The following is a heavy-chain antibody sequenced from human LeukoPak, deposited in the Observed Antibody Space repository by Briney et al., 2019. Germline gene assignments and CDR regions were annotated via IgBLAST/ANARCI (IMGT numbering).Heavy chain of an antibody. Sequence: PSETLSLTCTVSGGSISSYYWSWIRQPPGKGLEWIGYIYYSGSTNYNPSLKSRVTISVETSKNQFSLKLSSVTAADTAVYYCARGPVGLEVDAFDIWGQGTMVTVSS. CDR2: IYYSGST. V-gene: IGHV4-59*01. CDR3: ARGPVGLEVDAFDI. J-gene: IGHJ3*02. CDR1: GGSISSYY. D-gene: IGHD1-1*01.